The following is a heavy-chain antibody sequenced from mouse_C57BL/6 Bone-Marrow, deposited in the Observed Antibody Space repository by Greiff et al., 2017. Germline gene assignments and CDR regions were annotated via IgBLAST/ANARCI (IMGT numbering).Heavy chain of an antibody. CDR3: ASSPGPYAMDY. CDR1: GYTFTSYT. Sequence: QVQLKESGAELARPGASVKMSCKASGYTFTSYTMHWVKQRPGQGLEWIGYINPSSGYTKYNQKFKDKATLTADKSSSTAYMQLSSLTSEDSAVYYCASSPGPYAMDYWGQGTSVTVSS. CDR2: INPSSGYT. J-gene: IGHJ4*01. D-gene: IGHD3-1*01. V-gene: IGHV1-4*01.